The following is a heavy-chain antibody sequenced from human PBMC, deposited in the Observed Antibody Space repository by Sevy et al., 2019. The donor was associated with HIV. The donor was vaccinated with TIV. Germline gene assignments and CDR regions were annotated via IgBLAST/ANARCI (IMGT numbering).Heavy chain of an antibody. CDR3: ANSRGRYEGSSWLYYYYVMDV. D-gene: IGHD6-13*01. CDR2: ISNDGSDT. V-gene: IGHV3-30*18. J-gene: IGHJ6*02. Sequence: GGSLRLSCAAAGFTFSRYGMHWARQGPGKGLEWVAVISNDGSDTGYADSVKGRFTVSRDNSKDTVYLQMNSLRLEDTAVYYCANSRGRYEGSSWLYYYYVMDVWGQGTTVTVSS. CDR1: GFTFSRYG.